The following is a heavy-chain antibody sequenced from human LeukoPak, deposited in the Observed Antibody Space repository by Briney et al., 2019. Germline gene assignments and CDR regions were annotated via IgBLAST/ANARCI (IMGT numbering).Heavy chain of an antibody. J-gene: IGHJ4*02. D-gene: IGHD2-21*01. CDR1: GFTFSSYD. CDR3: VRDPNYSENFDY. Sequence: GGTLRLSCAASGFTFSSYDMSWVRQAPGKGLEWVSTLSGRAGTAYYADSVRGRFTISRDNSKNTVYLQMSSLRAEDTAVYYCVRDPNYSENFDYWGQGALVTV. CDR2: LSGRAGTA. V-gene: IGHV3-23*01.